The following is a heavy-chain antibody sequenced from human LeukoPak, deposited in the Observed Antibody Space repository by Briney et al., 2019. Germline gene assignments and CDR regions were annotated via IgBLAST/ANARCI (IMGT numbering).Heavy chain of an antibody. Sequence: GGSLRLFCVGSDFIFSTYDMTWVRQAPGKGLEWVSSISDSGRYIFNADSMRGRFIIYRDNSANTLYLQMNSLRAQDTATYLFASTLPGAAYFCVSGGPGTVVRV. D-gene: IGHD3-10*02. J-gene: IGHJ4*02. CDR1: DFIFSTYD. V-gene: IGHV3-23*01. CDR3: ASTLPGAAYFCVS. CDR2: ISDSGRYI.